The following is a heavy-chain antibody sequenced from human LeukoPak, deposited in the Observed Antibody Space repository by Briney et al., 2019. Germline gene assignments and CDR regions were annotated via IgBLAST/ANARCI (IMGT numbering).Heavy chain of an antibody. D-gene: IGHD2-2*02. V-gene: IGHV4-59*08. CDR2: IYYIGST. J-gene: IGHJ4*02. Sequence: SETLSLTCTVSGGSISSYYWSWIRQPPGKGLEWIGYIYYIGSTNYNPSLKSRVTISEDTSKNQFSLKLSSVTAADTAVYYCARDCTSASCYNVYWGQGTLVTVSS. CDR3: ARDCTSASCYNVY. CDR1: GGSISSYY.